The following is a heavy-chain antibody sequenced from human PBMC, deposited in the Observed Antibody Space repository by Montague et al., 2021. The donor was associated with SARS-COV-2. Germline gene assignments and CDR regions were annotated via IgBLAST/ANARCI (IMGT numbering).Heavy chain of an antibody. V-gene: IGHV3-9*01. Sequence: SLRLSCAASGFRFDYHAMQWVRQVPGKGLEWVAGISWNSERIGYADFVKGRFTISRDNTKNTLFLQMNSLRLEDSAFYYCAKGPGYTGYEGYFDSWGQGILVTVSS. CDR2: ISWNSERI. CDR1: GFRFDYHA. J-gene: IGHJ4*02. CDR3: AKGPGYTGYEGYFDS. D-gene: IGHD5-12*01.